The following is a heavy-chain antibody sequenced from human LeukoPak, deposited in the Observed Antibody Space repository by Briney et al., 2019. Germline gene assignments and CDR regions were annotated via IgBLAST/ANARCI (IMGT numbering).Heavy chain of an antibody. V-gene: IGHV1-8*01. CDR1: GYTFTSYD. Sequence: ASVKVSCKASGYTFTSYDINWVRQATGQGLEWMGWMNPNSGNTGYAQKFQGRVTMTRNTSISTAYMELSSLGSEDTAVYYCARGYRGVVAANLDYWGQGTLVTVSS. J-gene: IGHJ4*02. CDR3: ARGYRGVVAANLDY. CDR2: MNPNSGNT. D-gene: IGHD2-15*01.